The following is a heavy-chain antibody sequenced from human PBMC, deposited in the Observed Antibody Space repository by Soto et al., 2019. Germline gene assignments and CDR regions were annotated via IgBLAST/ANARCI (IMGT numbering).Heavy chain of an antibody. D-gene: IGHD3-22*01. CDR2: ISAYNGNT. Sequence: GASVKVSCKASGYTFTSYGISWVRQAPGQGLEWMGWISAYNGNTNYAQKLQGRVTMTTDTSTSTAYMQLRSLRSDDTAVYYCARDRYYYDRSGSYGIWGQGTMVTVSS. CDR3: ARDRYYYDRSGSYGI. V-gene: IGHV1-18*01. J-gene: IGHJ3*02. CDR1: GYTFTSYG.